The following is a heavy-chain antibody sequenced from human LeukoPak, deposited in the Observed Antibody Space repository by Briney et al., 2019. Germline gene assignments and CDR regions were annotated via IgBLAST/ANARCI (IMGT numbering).Heavy chain of an antibody. CDR1: GGSISSGSYC. J-gene: IGHJ4*02. V-gene: IGHV4-61*02. D-gene: IGHD3-10*01. Sequence: SETLSLTCTVSGGSISSGSYCWSWIRQPAGKGLEWIGRICTSGSTNYNPSLKSRVTISVDTSKNQFSLKLSSVTAADTAVYYCARVINYYGSGSYFLFDYWGQGTLVTVSS. CDR3: ARVINYYGSGSYFLFDY. CDR2: ICTSGST.